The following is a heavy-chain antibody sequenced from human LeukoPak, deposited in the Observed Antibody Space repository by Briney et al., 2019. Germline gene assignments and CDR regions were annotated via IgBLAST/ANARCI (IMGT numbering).Heavy chain of an antibody. V-gene: IGHV3-30*18. Sequence: GRSLGLSCAVSGITFSGYGMHWVRQAPGKGLEWVAVVSDDGDKKHYADSVKGRFIISRDNSKNTLYLQVNTLRADDTATYYCAKPVSGGPAVTADWFHPWGQGTLVVVSS. CDR3: AKPVSGGPAVTADWFHP. J-gene: IGHJ5*01. CDR1: GITFSGYG. CDR2: VSDDGDKK. D-gene: IGHD6-19*01.